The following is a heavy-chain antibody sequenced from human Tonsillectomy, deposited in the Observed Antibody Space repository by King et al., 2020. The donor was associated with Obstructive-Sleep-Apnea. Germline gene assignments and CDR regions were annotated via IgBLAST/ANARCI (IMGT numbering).Heavy chain of an antibody. V-gene: IGHV7-4-1*02. J-gene: IGHJ3*02. CDR1: GYTFTGYA. D-gene: IGHD2-21*02. CDR3: ARDRGVVVTARGAFDI. CDR2: INTNTGDP. Sequence: VQLVESGSELKNPGASVKVSCKASGYTFTGYAMNWVRQAPGQGLEWMGWINTNTGDPTYAQGVTGRIVFSLDTSVSTAYLQISSLKAADTAVYYCARDRGVVVTARGAFDIWGQGTMVTVSS.